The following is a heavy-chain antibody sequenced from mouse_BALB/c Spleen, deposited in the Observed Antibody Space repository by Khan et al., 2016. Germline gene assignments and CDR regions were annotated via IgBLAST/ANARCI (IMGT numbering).Heavy chain of an antibody. CDR1: GYTFTNFG. CDR3: ATGITTVIATGRHY. D-gene: IGHD1-1*01. J-gene: IGHJ2*01. CDR2: INTNTGET. V-gene: IGHV9-3-1*01. Sequence: QIQLVQSGPELKKPGETVKISCKASGYTFTNFGINWVRQAPGKGLEWMDWINTNTGETTYADDFKGRFAFSLETSASTAYLQINNLKYEDTATYFCATGITTVIATGRHYWGQGTTLTVSS.